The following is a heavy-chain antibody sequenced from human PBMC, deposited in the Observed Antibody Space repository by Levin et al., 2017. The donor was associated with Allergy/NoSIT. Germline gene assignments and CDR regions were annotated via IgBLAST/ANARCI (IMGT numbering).Heavy chain of an antibody. D-gene: IGHD3-10*01. V-gene: IGHV3-9*01. Sequence: GGSLRLSCAASGFTFDDYAMHWVRQAPGKGPEWVSCISYNSGTTAYADSVKGRFIISRDNAKSSLYLQMDSLKPEDTALYYCARDRGLVAETMVGDCNGMDVWCQGTTVAVSS. J-gene: IGHJ6*02. CDR1: GFTFDDYA. CDR2: ISYNSGTT. CDR3: ARDRGLVAETMVGDCNGMDV.